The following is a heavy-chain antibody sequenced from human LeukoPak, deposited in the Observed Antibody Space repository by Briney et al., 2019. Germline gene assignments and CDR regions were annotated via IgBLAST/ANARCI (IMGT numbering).Heavy chain of an antibody. CDR3: VRDSVVVPADNVGPAFDF. J-gene: IGHJ3*01. CDR2: ISSRDSST. V-gene: IGHV3-11*04. D-gene: IGHD2-2*01. CDR1: GFTVSSNY. Sequence: PGGSLRLSCAASGFTVSSNYMSWVRQAPGKGLEWISYISSRDSSTYYADSVQGRFTISRDNAKNSLYLQMNSLRAEDTAIYYCVRDSVVVPADNVGPAFDFWGQGTTVTVSS.